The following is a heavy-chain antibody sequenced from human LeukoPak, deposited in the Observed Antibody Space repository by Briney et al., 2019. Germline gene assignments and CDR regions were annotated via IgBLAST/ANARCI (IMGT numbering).Heavy chain of an antibody. Sequence: SETLSLTCTVSGGSISSSSYFWGWIRQPPGKGPEWIGYIHYSGNTYYNPSLKSRVTMSMDTSKNQFSLKLSSVTAADTALYYCARVGTATFDYWGQGTLVTVSS. V-gene: IGHV4-30-4*08. CDR3: ARVGTATFDY. CDR2: IHYSGNT. D-gene: IGHD1-26*01. CDR1: GGSISSSSYF. J-gene: IGHJ4*02.